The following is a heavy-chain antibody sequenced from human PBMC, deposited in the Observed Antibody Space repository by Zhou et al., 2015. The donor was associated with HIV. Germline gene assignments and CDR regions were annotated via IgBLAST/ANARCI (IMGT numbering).Heavy chain of an antibody. V-gene: IGHV3-23*01. J-gene: IGHJ3*01. CDR3: ARDVNYGDDAFDL. CDR2: ISGGGDDT. CDR1: GFTFSNFP. D-gene: IGHD4-17*01. Sequence: EVQMLESGGDLVQPGGSLRLSCAASGFTFSNFPMTWVRQAPGKGPEWVASISGGGDDTSYADSVKGRFTISRDNSKNTVYLQMNSLRAEDTAVYYCARDVNYGDDAFDLWGQGTLVTVSS.